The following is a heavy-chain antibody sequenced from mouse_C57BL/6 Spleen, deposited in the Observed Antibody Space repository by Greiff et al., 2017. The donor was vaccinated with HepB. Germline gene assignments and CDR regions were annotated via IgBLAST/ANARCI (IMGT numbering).Heavy chain of an antibody. V-gene: IGHV6-3*01. Sequence: EVQLQESGGGLVQPGGSMKLSCVASGFTFSNYWMNWVRQSPEKGLEWVAQIRLKSDNYATHYAESVKGRFTISRDDSKSSVYLQMNNIRAADTGIYYCTEYYGSYWYFDVWGTGTTVTVSS. D-gene: IGHD1-1*01. CDR3: TEYYGSYWYFDV. CDR1: GFTFSNYW. CDR2: IRLKSDNYAT. J-gene: IGHJ1*03.